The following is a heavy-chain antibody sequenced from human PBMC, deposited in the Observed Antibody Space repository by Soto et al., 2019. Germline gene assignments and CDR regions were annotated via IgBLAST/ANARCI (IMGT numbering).Heavy chain of an antibody. D-gene: IGHD3-16*01. Sequence: ASVKVSCKATGYTFSSYAISWVRQAPGQGLEWLGWISPYSDETQYAQKTQGRVFMTIDRSARTAYLDLRSLRSDDTAVYYCGGGVFYDWMGAQTYPSCGMNGWGKGTRVPAS. J-gene: IGHJ1*01. V-gene: IGHV1-18*01. CDR1: GYTFSSYA. CDR2: ISPYSDET. CDR3: GGGVFYDWMGAQTYPSCGMNG.